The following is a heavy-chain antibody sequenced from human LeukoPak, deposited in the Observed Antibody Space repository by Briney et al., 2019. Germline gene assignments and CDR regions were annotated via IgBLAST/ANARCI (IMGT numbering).Heavy chain of an antibody. CDR3: ARGGYYGSGNDFRFDP. CDR2: IHYSGNT. D-gene: IGHD3-10*01. J-gene: IGHJ5*02. Sequence: SETLSLTCTVSGYSINNGFYWGWIRQPPGKGLEWIGTIHYSGNTDYNPSLKSRVTISGDTSKNQFSLKLSSVTAADTAVYYCARGGYYGSGNDFRFDPWGQGTLVTVSS. V-gene: IGHV4-38-2*02. CDR1: GYSINNGFY.